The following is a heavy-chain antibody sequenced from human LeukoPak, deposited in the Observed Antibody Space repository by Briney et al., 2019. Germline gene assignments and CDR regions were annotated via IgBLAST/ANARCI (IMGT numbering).Heavy chain of an antibody. CDR1: GGSISSGDYY. J-gene: IGHJ4*02. D-gene: IGHD4-17*01. CDR3: ARTPNYGDFAFDY. CDR2: IYYSGST. Sequence: PSETLSLTCTVSGGSISSGDYYWSWIRQPPGKGLEWIGYIYYSGSTYYNPSLKSRVTISVDTSKNQFSLKLSSVTAADTAVYYCARTPNYGDFAFDYWGQGTLVTVSS. V-gene: IGHV4-30-4*08.